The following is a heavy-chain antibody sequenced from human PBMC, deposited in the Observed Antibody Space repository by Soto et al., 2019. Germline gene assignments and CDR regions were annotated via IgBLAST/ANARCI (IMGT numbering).Heavy chain of an antibody. Sequence: VGSLRLSCAASGFTFSSYSMNWVRQAPGKGLEWVSSISSSSSTIYYADSVKGRFTISRDNAKNSLYLQMNSLRAEDTAVYYCARYDFWSGFQFDPWGQGTLVTVSS. J-gene: IGHJ5*02. CDR1: GFTFSSYS. V-gene: IGHV3-48*01. CDR3: ARYDFWSGFQFDP. CDR2: ISSSSSTI. D-gene: IGHD3-3*01.